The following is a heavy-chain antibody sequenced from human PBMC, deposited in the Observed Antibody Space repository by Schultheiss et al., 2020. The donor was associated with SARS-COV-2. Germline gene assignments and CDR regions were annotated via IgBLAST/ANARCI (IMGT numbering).Heavy chain of an antibody. CDR1: GFTFSSYW. CDR2: ISSSGSTI. D-gene: IGHD4-17*01. Sequence: GGSLRLSCAASGFTFSSYWMSWVRQAPGKGLEWVSYISSSGSTIYYADSVKGRFTISRDNAKNSLYLQMNSLRAEDTAVYYCARDLAVTTEPFDYWGQGTLVTVSS. CDR3: ARDLAVTTEPFDY. V-gene: IGHV3-48*04. J-gene: IGHJ4*02.